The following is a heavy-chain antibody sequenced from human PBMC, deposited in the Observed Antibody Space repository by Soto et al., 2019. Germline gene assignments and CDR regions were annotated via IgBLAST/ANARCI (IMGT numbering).Heavy chain of an antibody. Sequence: GGSLRLSCAASGFTFGSYGMHWVRQAPGKGLEWVAVIWYDGSNKYYADSVKGRFTISRDNSKNTLYLQMNSLRAEDTAVYYCARYRTPGYSSGWSIDYWGQGTLVTVSS. D-gene: IGHD6-19*01. J-gene: IGHJ4*02. CDR1: GFTFGSYG. CDR2: IWYDGSNK. CDR3: ARYRTPGYSSGWSIDY. V-gene: IGHV3-33*01.